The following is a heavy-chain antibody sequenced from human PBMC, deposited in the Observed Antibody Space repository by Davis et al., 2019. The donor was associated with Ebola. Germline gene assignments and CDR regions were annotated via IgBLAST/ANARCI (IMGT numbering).Heavy chain of an antibody. D-gene: IGHD3-10*01. CDR1: GYTFTSYY. CDR3: SRDWRGNLLFDY. V-gene: IGHV1-46*01. J-gene: IGHJ4*02. Sequence: ASVKVSCKASGYTFTSYYMHWVRQAPGQGLEWMGIINPSGGSTSYAQKFQGRVTITADESTSTAYMELSSLRSEDTAVYYCSRDWRGNLLFDYWGQGTLVTVSS. CDR2: INPSGGST.